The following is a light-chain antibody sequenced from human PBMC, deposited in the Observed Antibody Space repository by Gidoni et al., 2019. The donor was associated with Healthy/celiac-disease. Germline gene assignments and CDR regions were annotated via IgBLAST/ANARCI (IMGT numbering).Light chain of an antibody. CDR2: GAS. CDR1: QSVSSSH. J-gene: IGKJ1*01. CDR3: QQYGSSPWT. V-gene: IGKV3-20*01. Sequence: ESVLTHSPGTLSLSPGERATLSCRASQSVSSSHLAWYQQKHGQAPRLLIYGASSRATGIPDRFSGSGSGTDFTLTISRLEPEDFAVYYCQQYGSSPWTFGQGTKVEIK.